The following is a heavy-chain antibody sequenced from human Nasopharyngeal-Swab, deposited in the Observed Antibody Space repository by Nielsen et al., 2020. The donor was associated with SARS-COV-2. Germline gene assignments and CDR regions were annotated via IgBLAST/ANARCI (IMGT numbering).Heavy chain of an antibody. D-gene: IGHD5-12*01. V-gene: IGHV4-59*01. J-gene: IGHJ6*03. CDR3: ARAQYSGYDYYYYMDV. Sequence: SETLSLTCTVSGGSITSYYWSWIRQPHGKGLKWIGNIYYSGSTNYNPSLKSRVTISVDTSKNQFSLKLSSVTAADTAVYYCARAQYSGYDYYYYMDVWGKGTTVTVSS. CDR2: IYYSGST. CDR1: GGSITSYY.